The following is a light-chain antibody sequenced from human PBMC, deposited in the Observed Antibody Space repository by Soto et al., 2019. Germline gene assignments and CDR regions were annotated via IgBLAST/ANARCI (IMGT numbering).Light chain of an antibody. V-gene: IGKV1-39*01. J-gene: IGKJ2*01. CDR2: AAS. CDR1: QGISSY. CDR3: QQSVTIPYT. Sequence: DIQMTQSPSSLSASVGDRVTITCRASQGISSYLNWYQQKPGKAPKLLIYAASSLQSGVPSRFSGSGSGTDFTLTISSPQPEDFATYYCQQSVTIPYTFGQGTKLEIK.